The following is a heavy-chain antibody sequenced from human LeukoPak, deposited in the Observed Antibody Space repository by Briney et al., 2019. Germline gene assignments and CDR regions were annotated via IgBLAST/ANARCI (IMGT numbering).Heavy chain of an antibody. D-gene: IGHD3-10*01. CDR2: LYDGGDSF. V-gene: IGHV3-11*04. Sequence: GGSLRLSCEASGFIFSDFYMTWFRQAPGKGLEWIAYLYDGGDSFWYADSVKGRFTISRDNAKNSLYLQMSSLRAEDTALYYCARDPWVGEYGAFDIWGQGTMVTVSS. CDR1: GFIFSDFY. CDR3: ARDPWVGEYGAFDI. J-gene: IGHJ3*02.